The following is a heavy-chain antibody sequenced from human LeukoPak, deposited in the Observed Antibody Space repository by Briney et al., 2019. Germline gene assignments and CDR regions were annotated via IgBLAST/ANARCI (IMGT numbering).Heavy chain of an antibody. Sequence: SETLSLTCAVSGGSISSSNWWSWVRQPPGKGLEWIGEINHSGSTNYNPSLKSRVTISVDTSKNQFSLKLSSVTAADTAVYYCARRGKPNYYDSSGYPTYRRGWFDPWGQGTLVTVSS. CDR2: INHSGST. J-gene: IGHJ5*02. CDR3: ARRGKPNYYDSSGYPTYRRGWFDP. V-gene: IGHV4-4*02. CDR1: GGSISSSNW. D-gene: IGHD3-22*01.